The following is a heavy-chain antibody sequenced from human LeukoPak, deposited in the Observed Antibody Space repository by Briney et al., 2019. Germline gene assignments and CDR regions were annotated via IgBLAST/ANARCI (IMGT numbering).Heavy chain of an antibody. CDR1: GGSISSSTYY. J-gene: IGHJ2*01. CDR3: ARNRDSIDYTGDWYFDL. D-gene: IGHD3-22*01. Sequence: PSETLSLTCSVSGGSISSSTYYWGWIRQPPGKGLEWIGHIYYTGSTNYNPSLRSRVTMSEDTSKNQFSLKLSSVTAADTAVYYCARNRDSIDYTGDWYFDLWGRGTLVTVSS. V-gene: IGHV4-39*07. CDR2: IYYTGST.